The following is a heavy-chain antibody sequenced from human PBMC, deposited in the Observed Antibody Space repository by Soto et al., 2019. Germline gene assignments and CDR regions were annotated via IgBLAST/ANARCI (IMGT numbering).Heavy chain of an antibody. CDR2: IYYSGST. D-gene: IGHD3-10*01. CDR3: DGSPLWFGELQTGFDP. CDR1: GVSISSYY. V-gene: IGHV4-59*01. Sequence: PSETLSLTCPDSGVSISSYYWSWIRQPPGKGLEWIGYIYYSGSTNYNPSLKSRVTISVDTSKNQFSLKLSSVTAADSAVYYCDGSPLWFGELQTGFDPWGQGTLVTVSS. J-gene: IGHJ5*02.